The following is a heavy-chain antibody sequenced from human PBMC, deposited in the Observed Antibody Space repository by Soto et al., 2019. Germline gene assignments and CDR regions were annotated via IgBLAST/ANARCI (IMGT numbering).Heavy chain of an antibody. CDR2: ISAYNGNT. V-gene: IGHV1-18*04. CDR3: ARASSSGWGFDAFDI. Sequence: ASVKVSCKASGYTFTSYGISWVRRAPGQGLEWMGWISAYNGNTNYAQKLQGRVTMTTDTSTSTAYMELRSLRSDDTAVYYCARASSSGWGFDAFDIWGQGTMVTVSS. CDR1: GYTFTSYG. D-gene: IGHD6-19*01. J-gene: IGHJ3*02.